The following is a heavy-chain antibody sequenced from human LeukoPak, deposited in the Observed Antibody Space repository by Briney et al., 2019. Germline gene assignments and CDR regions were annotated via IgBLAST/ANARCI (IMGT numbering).Heavy chain of an antibody. V-gene: IGHV3-21*01. CDR2: ISSSSSYI. D-gene: IGHD3-3*01. CDR3: ARDKTAYDFWSGYYKSGMDV. CDR1: GFTFSDYA. J-gene: IGHJ6*02. Sequence: GGSLRLSCAASGFTFSDYAMSWVRQAPGKGLEWVSSISSSSSYIYYADSVKGRFTISRDNAKNSLYLQMNSLRAEDTAVYYCARDKTAYDFWSGYYKSGMDVWGQGTTVTVSS.